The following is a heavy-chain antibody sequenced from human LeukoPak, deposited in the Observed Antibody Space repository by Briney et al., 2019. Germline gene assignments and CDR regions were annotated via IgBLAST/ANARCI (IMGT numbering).Heavy chain of an antibody. CDR1: GYSISNGNYY. CDR3: ASGVDFDFWSAYLAY. D-gene: IGHD3-3*01. Sequence: SEVLSLTCTFSGYSISNGNYYGTWIRQPAGKGLEWIGRIYTRGSTQYNPSLERRVTMSLDVYENQFALKINSVTDAATAVYYCASGVDFDFWSAYLAYWGQGSLVTVSS. V-gene: IGHV4-61*02. J-gene: IGHJ4*02. CDR2: IYTRGST.